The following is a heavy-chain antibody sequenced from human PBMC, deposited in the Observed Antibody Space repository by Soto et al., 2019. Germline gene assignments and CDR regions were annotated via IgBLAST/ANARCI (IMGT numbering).Heavy chain of an antibody. Sequence: GGSLRLSCAASGLTFSYYYMSWIRQAPGKGLEWVSYISSSGSSIYYADSVKGRFTISRDNAKNSLYLQMNSLRAEDTAVYYCARDSRRRDGYNDSDYWGQGTLVTVSS. D-gene: IGHD3-22*01. CDR2: ISSSGSSI. V-gene: IGHV3-11*01. J-gene: IGHJ4*02. CDR3: ARDSRRRDGYNDSDY. CDR1: GLTFSYYY.